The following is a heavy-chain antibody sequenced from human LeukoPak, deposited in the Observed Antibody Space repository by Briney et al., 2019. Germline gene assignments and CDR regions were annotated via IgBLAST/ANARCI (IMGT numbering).Heavy chain of an antibody. J-gene: IGHJ4*02. Sequence: ASVKVSCKASGYTFTGYYMHWVRQAPGQGLEWVGRINPNSGSTNYAQKFQGRVTMTRDTSISTAYMELSWLRSDDTSVYYCARGGDSSGWHDGGFDYWGQRTLVNVSS. V-gene: IGHV1-2*06. CDR3: ARGGDSSGWHDGGFDY. CDR1: GYTFTGYY. CDR2: INPNSGST. D-gene: IGHD6-19*01.